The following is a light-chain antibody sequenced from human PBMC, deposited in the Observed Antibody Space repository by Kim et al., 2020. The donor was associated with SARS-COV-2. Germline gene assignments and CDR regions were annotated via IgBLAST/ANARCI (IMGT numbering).Light chain of an antibody. V-gene: IGKV3-11*01. Sequence: EIVLTQSPATLSLSPGERATLSCRASQSVSSYLAWYQQKPGQAPRLLIYDASNRTTGIPARFSGSGSGTDFTLTISSLEPEDFAVYYCQQHNNWPGTFGRGTKVEI. CDR1: QSVSSY. CDR3: QQHNNWPGT. CDR2: DAS. J-gene: IGKJ4*01.